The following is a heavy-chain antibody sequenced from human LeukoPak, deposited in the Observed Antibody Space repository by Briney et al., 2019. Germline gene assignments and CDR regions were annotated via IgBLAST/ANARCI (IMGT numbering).Heavy chain of an antibody. J-gene: IGHJ4*02. Sequence: ASVKVSCKASGGTFSSYAISWVRQAPGQGLEWMGGIIPIFGTANYAQKFQGRVTITADKSTSTAYMELSSLRSEDTAVYYCARDAYYYDSSGYPRFDYWGQGTLVTVSS. CDR1: GGTFSSYA. V-gene: IGHV1-69*06. CDR3: ARDAYYYDSSGYPRFDY. CDR2: IIPIFGTA. D-gene: IGHD3-22*01.